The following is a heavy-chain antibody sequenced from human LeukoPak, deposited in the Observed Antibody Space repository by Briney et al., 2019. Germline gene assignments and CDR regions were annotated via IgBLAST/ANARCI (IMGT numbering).Heavy chain of an antibody. J-gene: IGHJ4*02. D-gene: IGHD3-16*01. CDR2: IIPIFGTA. V-gene: IGHV1-69*13. CDR3: ARDIYGGTLGY. CDR1: GGTFSSYA. Sequence: GASVKVSCKASGGTFSSYAISWVRQAPGQGLEWMGGIIPIFGTANYAQRFQGRVTITADESTSTAYMELSSLRSEDTAVYYCARDIYGGTLGYWGQGTLVTVSS.